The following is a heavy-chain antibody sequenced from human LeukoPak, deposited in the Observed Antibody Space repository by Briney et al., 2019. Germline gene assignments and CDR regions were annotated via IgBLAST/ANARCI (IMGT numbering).Heavy chain of an antibody. V-gene: IGHV1-46*01. J-gene: IGHJ6*03. CDR3: ARGQYYYYMVV. CDR2: INPSGSNT. CDR1: GNGFTSYY. Sequence: GASVKVSCKTSGNGFTSYYMHWVRQAPGQGLEWMGIINPSGSNTTYAQRFQGRLTMTRDTSTSTVYMELSSLRSEDTAVYYCARGQYYYYMVVWRKGTTVTVSS.